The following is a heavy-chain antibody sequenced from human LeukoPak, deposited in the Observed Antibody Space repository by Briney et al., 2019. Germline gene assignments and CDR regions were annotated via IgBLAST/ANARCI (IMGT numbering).Heavy chain of an antibody. V-gene: IGHV3-33*01. CDR1: GFTFSSYG. CDR3: ARGCEKHSFDY. Sequence: GGSLRLSCAASGFTFSSYGMHWVRQAPGKGLEWVAVIWYDGSNKYYADSMKGRFTISSDNSKNTLYLQMNSLRAEDTAVYYCARGCEKHSFDYWGQGTLVTVSS. CDR2: IWYDGSNK. J-gene: IGHJ4*02. D-gene: IGHD2-21*01.